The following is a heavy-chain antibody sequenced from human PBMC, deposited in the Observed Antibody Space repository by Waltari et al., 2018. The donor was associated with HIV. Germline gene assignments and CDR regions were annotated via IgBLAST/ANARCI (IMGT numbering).Heavy chain of an antibody. CDR1: DYSITSGYY. CDR2: ISHSGTT. J-gene: IGHJ4*02. CDR3: ASTYYDLLEGWYFDF. Sequence: QVQLQESGPGLVKPSETLSLTCSVSDYSITSGYYWGWIRQSPGRGIEWIGSISHSGTTAYSPALKRRVTLLRDTSKNQFFLHLTSATAEDTAVYYCASTYYDLLEGWYFDFWGQGRLVTVSS. V-gene: IGHV4-38-2*02. D-gene: IGHD3-3*01.